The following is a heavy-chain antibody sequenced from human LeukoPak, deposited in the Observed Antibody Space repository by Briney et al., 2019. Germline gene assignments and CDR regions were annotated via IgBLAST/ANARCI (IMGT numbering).Heavy chain of an antibody. CDR3: ARESGGLKRFDH. Sequence: ASVKVSCKASGYTLTSYYMHWVRQAPGQGPEWMGAVFPDGVSTKYAQKFQGRVTMTRDTSTATVYVVLSSLTSEDTALYYCARESGGLKRFDHWGQGTLVPISS. D-gene: IGHD3-10*01. CDR1: GYTLTSYY. V-gene: IGHV1-46*01. J-gene: IGHJ4*02. CDR2: VFPDGVST.